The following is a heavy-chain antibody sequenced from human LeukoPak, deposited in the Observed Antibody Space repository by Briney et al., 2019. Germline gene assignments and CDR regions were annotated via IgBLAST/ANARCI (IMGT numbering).Heavy chain of an antibody. V-gene: IGHV1-69*06. CDR3: ARGAASSSWYKESYFDY. CDR1: GYTFTSYG. D-gene: IGHD6-13*01. Sequence: SVKVSCKASGYTFTSYGISWVRQAPGQGLEWMGGIIPKFDTANYAQKLKGRVTITADKSTSTAYMEVSSLRYEDTAVYYCARGAASSSWYKESYFDYWGKGTTVTVSS. CDR2: IIPKFDTA. J-gene: IGHJ4*03.